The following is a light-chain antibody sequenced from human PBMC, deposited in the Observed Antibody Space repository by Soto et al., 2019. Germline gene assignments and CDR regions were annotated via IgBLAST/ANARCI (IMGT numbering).Light chain of an antibody. V-gene: IGLV2-11*01. CDR1: SSDVGAYNR. CDR3: CSYAGSYTWV. CDR2: DVY. J-gene: IGLJ1*01. Sequence: QSALTQPRSMSGSPGQSVTISCTGSSSDVGAYNRVSWYQKHPDEAPKLIIYDVYKRPSGVPERFSGSESGDTASLTISGLRTEDEADYFCCSYAGSYTWVCGTGTKLTVL.